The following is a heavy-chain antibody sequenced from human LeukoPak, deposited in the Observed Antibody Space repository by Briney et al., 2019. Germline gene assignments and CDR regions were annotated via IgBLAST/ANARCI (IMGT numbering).Heavy chain of an antibody. CDR1: GGTFSSYA. Sequence: GASVKVSCKASGGTFSSYAISWVRQAPGQGLEWMGGIIPIFGTANYAQKFQGRVTITADESTSTAYMELSSLRSEDTAVYYCAGVGCSSTSCYGGGWYYYGMDVWGKGTTVTVSS. CDR3: AGVGCSSTSCYGGGWYYYGMDV. J-gene: IGHJ6*04. V-gene: IGHV1-69*01. CDR2: IIPIFGTA. D-gene: IGHD2-2*01.